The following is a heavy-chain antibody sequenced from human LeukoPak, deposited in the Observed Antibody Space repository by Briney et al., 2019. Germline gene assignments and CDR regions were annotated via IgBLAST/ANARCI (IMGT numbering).Heavy chain of an antibody. CDR3: ARHDYACSGGSCYPKASLGYFMDV. CDR2: MSYSGGT. CDR1: GDSIRSSNYY. J-gene: IGHJ6*03. V-gene: IGHV4-39*01. D-gene: IGHD2-15*01. Sequence: PSEALSLTCSVSGDSIRSSNYYWGWIRQPPGKGLEWIGTMSYSGGTHYNASLKSRVTISVDTSKNQFSLKLSSVTAADTAVYYCARHDYACSGGSCYPKASLGYFMDVWGKGTTVIVSS.